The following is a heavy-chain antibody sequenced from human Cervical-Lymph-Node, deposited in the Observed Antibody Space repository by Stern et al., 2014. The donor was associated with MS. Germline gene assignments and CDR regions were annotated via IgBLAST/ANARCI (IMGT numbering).Heavy chain of an antibody. D-gene: IGHD3-16*01. Sequence: QVQLVQSGAEVTEPGASVKVSCKASGYTFSVYHMHWVRQAPGQGLEWMGVINPSAGSTTYAQNFQGRVTMTRDTSTSTVYMELSSLRSEDTAVYYCARIWAHGMDVWGQGTTVTVSS. J-gene: IGHJ6*02. CDR1: GYTFSVYH. CDR3: ARIWAHGMDV. CDR2: INPSAGST. V-gene: IGHV1-46*01.